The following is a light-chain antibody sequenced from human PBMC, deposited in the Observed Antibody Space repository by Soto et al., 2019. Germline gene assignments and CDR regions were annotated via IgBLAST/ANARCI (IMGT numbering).Light chain of an antibody. J-gene: IGKJ2*01. CDR3: QQSYGTPYT. CDR2: SAS. CDR1: QSIVNF. Sequence: DIQMTQSPSSLSASVGDRVTITCRASQSIVNFLNWYQQKPGKAPKLLIYSASNLETGVPTRFSGSGSGTDFTLTISSLQPEDFATYYCQQSYGTPYTFGQGTKMEIK. V-gene: IGKV1-39*01.